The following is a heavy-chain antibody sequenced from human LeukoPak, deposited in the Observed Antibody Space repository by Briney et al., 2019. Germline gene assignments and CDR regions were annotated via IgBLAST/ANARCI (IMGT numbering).Heavy chain of an antibody. CDR1: GFTVSSNY. J-gene: IGHJ5*02. Sequence: GGSLRLSCAASGFTVSSNYMSWVRQAPGKGLEWVAVISNDGSNIQYADSAKGRFTISRDNSKNTVYLQMNSLRSEDTAVYYCAKDPYRVIVATGNYLDPWGQGTLVTVSS. CDR2: ISNDGSNI. V-gene: IGHV3-30*18. D-gene: IGHD2-21*01. CDR3: AKDPYRVIVATGNYLDP.